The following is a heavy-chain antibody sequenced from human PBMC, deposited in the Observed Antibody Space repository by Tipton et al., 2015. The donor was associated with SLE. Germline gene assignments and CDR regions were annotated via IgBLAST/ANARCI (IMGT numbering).Heavy chain of an antibody. V-gene: IGHV3-53*01. J-gene: IGHJ5*02. CDR3: ARLDPRNNCFDP. CDR1: GFTVSRDY. D-gene: IGHD3/OR15-3a*01. Sequence: SLRLSCAASGFTVSRDYILWVRQAPGKGLEWVSSIYMGGSTHHADSVKGRFTISRDNSKNMVYIQISTLRAEDTAAYDCARLDPRNNCFDPWGQGTLVTVSS. CDR2: IYMGGST.